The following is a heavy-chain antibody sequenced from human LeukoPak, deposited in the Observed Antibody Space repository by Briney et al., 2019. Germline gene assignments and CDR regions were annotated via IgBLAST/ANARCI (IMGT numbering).Heavy chain of an antibody. V-gene: IGHV4-59*01. CDR1: GGSISSYY. Sequence: TSETLSLTCTVSGGSISSYYWSWIRQPPGKGLEWIGNIYYSGSTNYNPSLKSRVTISVDTSKNHFSLNLSSVTAADTAVYYCARGGYTYGFDTFDIWGQGTMVTVSS. D-gene: IGHD5-18*01. J-gene: IGHJ3*02. CDR3: ARGGYTYGFDTFDI. CDR2: IYYSGST.